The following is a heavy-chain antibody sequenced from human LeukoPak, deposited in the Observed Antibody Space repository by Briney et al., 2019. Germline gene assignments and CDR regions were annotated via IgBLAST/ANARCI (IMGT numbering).Heavy chain of an antibody. Sequence: GASVKVSCKVSGYTLTELSMHWVRQAPGKGLEWMGGFDPEDGETIYAQKFQGRVTITRNTSISTVYMELNNLRSEDTAVYYCTRGAPPWGWGQGTLVTVSS. CDR2: FDPEDGET. J-gene: IGHJ4*02. D-gene: IGHD7-27*01. CDR1: GYTLTELS. V-gene: IGHV1-24*01. CDR3: TRGAPPWG.